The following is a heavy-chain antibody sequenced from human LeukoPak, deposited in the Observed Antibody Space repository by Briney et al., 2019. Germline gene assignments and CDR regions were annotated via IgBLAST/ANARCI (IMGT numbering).Heavy chain of an antibody. CDR3: ARWEDYYYYMDV. CDR1: GYTFTGCY. J-gene: IGHJ6*03. D-gene: IGHD1-26*01. Sequence: ASVKVSCKASGYTFTGCYMHWVRQAPGQGLEWMGCINPNSGGTKYAQKFQGGVTLTRDTSISTAYMELSRLRSDDTAVYYCARWEDYYYYMDVWGKGTTVTVSS. V-gene: IGHV1-2*02. CDR2: INPNSGGT.